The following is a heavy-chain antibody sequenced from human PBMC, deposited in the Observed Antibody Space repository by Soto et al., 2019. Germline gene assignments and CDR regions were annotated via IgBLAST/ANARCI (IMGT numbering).Heavy chain of an antibody. J-gene: IGHJ6*02. D-gene: IGHD1-26*01. CDR3: ERVGATAWGMDV. CDR1: GFTFSDYY. CDR2: ISSSGSTI. Sequence: QVQLVESGGGLVKPGGSLRLSCAASGFTFSDYYMSWIRQAPGKGLEWVSYISSSGSTIYYADSVEGRFTISRDNAKKSLYLQMNSLSTEDTAVYYSERVGATAWGMDVWGQGTTVTVSS. V-gene: IGHV3-11*01.